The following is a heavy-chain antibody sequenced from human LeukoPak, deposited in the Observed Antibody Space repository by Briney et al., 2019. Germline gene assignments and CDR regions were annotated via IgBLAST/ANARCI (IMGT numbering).Heavy chain of an antibody. CDR2: ISGSGGST. CDR3: AKDQLELSSPLFDY. J-gene: IGHJ4*02. Sequence: GGSLRLSYAASGFTFSDYYMSWIRQAPGKGLEWVSAISGSGGSTYYADSVKGRFTISRDNSKNTLYLQMNSLRAEDTAVYYCAKDQLELSSPLFDYWGQGTLVTVSS. V-gene: IGHV3-23*01. D-gene: IGHD1-1*01. CDR1: GFTFSDYY.